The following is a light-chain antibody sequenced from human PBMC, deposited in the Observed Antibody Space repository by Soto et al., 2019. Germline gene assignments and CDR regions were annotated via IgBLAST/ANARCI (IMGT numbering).Light chain of an antibody. Sequence: DIQLTHSPSFLSASVGDRVTIPCRASQGISNFLAWYQQKPGQAPKLLIYGASTLQSGVPSRVSGSGSGTESAITICSLQPEDLATDYCQHVNTYPWTFGKGPKVESK. CDR1: QGISNF. J-gene: IGKJ1*01. CDR3: QHVNTYPWT. CDR2: GAS. V-gene: IGKV1-9*01.